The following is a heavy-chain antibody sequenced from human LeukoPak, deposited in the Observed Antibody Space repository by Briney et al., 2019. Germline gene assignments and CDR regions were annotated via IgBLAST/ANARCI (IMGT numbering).Heavy chain of an antibody. Sequence: GGSLRLSCEASGYTFDDYAMHWVRQAPGKGLEWVSGISWNSGSIGYADSVKGRFSISRDNGENSLYLQMNSLRTEDTALYYCAKGHTYGLGESYLDIWGQGTLVSVSS. CDR3: AKGHTYGLGESYLDI. CDR2: ISWNSGSI. V-gene: IGHV3-9*01. J-gene: IGHJ4*02. D-gene: IGHD5-18*01. CDR1: GYTFDDYA.